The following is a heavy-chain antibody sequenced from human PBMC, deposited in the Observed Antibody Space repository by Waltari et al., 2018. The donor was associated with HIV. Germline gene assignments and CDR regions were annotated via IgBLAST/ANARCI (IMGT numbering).Heavy chain of an antibody. J-gene: IGHJ4*02. CDR1: GFTFENHD. CDR3: AKDRATAEYDSLDY. D-gene: IGHD2-2*01. V-gene: IGHV3-9*01. CDR2: ISWDTTNT. Sequence: VQLVESGGGLVQPGKSLRLSCAASGFTFENHDMHWVRQAPGKGLEWVSGISWDTTNTGHADSVKGRFTISRDNAKKSLFLQMNNLRVEDTALYFCAKDRATAEYDSLDYWGQGTLVTVSS.